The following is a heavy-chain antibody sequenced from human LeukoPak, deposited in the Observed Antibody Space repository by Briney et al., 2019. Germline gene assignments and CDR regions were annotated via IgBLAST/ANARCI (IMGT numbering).Heavy chain of an antibody. J-gene: IGHJ6*03. CDR3: ARDQYGDPPHWYYYYMDV. Sequence: SETLSLTCTVSGGSISSYYWSWIRQPAGKGLEWIGRIYTSGNTNYTPSLKSRVTMSVDTSKTQVTLKLSSVTAADTAVYYCARDQYGDPPHWYYYYMDVWGKGTTVTVSS. CDR2: IYTSGNT. CDR1: GGSISSYY. D-gene: IGHD4-17*01. V-gene: IGHV4-4*07.